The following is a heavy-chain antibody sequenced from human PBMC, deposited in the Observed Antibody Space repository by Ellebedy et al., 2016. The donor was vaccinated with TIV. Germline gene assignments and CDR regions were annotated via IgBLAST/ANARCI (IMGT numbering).Heavy chain of an antibody. Sequence: PGGSLRLSCAASGFTFSNYGMHWVRQAPGKGREWVAAISLDGSNEYYAESVKGRFTISRDNSKNTLYLQISSLRPEDTAVYYCAKDHGYKMDDYFDYWGQGTLVTVSS. V-gene: IGHV3-30*18. D-gene: IGHD5-18*01. CDR2: ISLDGSNE. J-gene: IGHJ4*02. CDR3: AKDHGYKMDDYFDY. CDR1: GFTFSNYG.